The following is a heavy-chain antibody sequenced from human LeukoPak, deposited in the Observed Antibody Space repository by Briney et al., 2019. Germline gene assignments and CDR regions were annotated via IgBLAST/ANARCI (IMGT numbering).Heavy chain of an antibody. Sequence: PSETLSLTCTVSGGSISSGSYYWSWIRQPAGKGLEWIGRIYTSGSTNYNPSLKSRVTISVDTSKNQFSLKLSSVTAADTAVYYCARFYYGSGSYPNNYFDYWGQGTLVTVSS. CDR2: IYTSGST. J-gene: IGHJ4*02. CDR3: ARFYYGSGSYPNNYFDY. V-gene: IGHV4-61*02. CDR1: GGSISSGSYY. D-gene: IGHD3-10*01.